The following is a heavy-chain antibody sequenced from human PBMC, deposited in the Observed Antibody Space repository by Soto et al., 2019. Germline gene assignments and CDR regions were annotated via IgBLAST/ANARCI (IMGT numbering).Heavy chain of an antibody. CDR3: AREDAGGDSSDV. V-gene: IGHV4-30-4*08. CDR1: GDSISSDYYH. Sequence: SETLSLTCTVSGDSISSDYYHWTWIRQSPGKGLEWIGYIHHSGSILYNPSLKSRVTISVDTSKNQFSPHLTSVTAADTAVYFGAREDAGGDSSDVWGQGTTVPVSS. J-gene: IGHJ6*02. CDR2: IHHSGSI. D-gene: IGHD2-21*02.